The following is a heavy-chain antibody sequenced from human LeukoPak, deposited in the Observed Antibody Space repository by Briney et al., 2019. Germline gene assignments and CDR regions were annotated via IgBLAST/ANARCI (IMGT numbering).Heavy chain of an antibody. CDR3: ARHQLTPYYDFWSGYYTGWFDP. CDR1: GGSISSYY. J-gene: IGHJ5*02. V-gene: IGHV4-4*09. D-gene: IGHD3-3*01. Sequence: KPSETLSLTCTVSGGSISSYYWGWIRQPPGKGLEWIGYIYTSGSTNYNPSLKSRVTISVDTSKNQFSLKLSSVTAADTAVYYCARHQLTPYYDFWSGYYTGWFDPWGQGTLVTVSS. CDR2: IYTSGST.